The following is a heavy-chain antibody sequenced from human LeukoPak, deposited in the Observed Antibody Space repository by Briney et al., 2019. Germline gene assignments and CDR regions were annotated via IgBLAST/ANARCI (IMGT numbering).Heavy chain of an antibody. CDR3: AREHMTRVTLDY. CDR1: GYTFTGYY. CDR2: IYPNSGGT. Sequence: ASVKVSCKASGYTFTGYYMHWVRQAPGQGLEWMGWIYPNSGGTKYAQKFQGRVTMTRDTSISTAYLELSRLRSDDTAVYYCAREHMTRVTLDYWGQGTLVTVSS. D-gene: IGHD4-17*01. V-gene: IGHV1-2*02. J-gene: IGHJ4*02.